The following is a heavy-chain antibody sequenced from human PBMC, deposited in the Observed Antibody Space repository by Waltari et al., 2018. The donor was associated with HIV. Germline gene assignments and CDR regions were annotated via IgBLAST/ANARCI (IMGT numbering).Heavy chain of an antibody. J-gene: IGHJ4*02. Sequence: QVQLVQSGAEVKKPGASVKVSCKASGYTFTSYAMHWVRQATGQRLEWMGWIKRSHGNTKNSHKFQGRVTITRGTSASTAYMELSSLRSEDTAVYYCARDAYYYDSSGYSSYFDYWGQGTLVTVSS. CDR3: ARDAYYYDSSGYSSYFDY. CDR1: GYTFTSYA. V-gene: IGHV1-3*01. D-gene: IGHD3-22*01. CDR2: IKRSHGNT.